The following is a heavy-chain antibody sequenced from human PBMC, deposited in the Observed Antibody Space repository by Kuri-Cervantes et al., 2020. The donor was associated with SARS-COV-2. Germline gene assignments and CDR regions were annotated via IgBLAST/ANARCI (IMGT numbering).Heavy chain of an antibody. D-gene: IGHD3-10*01. CDR2: INHSGST. CDR1: GGSFSGYY. J-gene: IGHJ3*01. V-gene: IGHV4-34*01. CDR3: ARGSGTGSGAFDF. Sequence: SETLSLTCAVYGGSFSGYYWSWIRQPPGKGLEWVGEINHSGSTNYNPSLKSRVTISVDKSKNQFSLKVTSVTAADTAVYHCARGSGTGSGAFDFWGHGTMVTVSS.